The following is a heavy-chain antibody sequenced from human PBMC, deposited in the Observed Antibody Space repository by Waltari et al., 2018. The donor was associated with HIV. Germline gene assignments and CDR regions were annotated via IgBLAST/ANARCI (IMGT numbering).Heavy chain of an antibody. Sequence: QVQLQESGPGLVKPSETLSLTCTVSGGSVSSDIYYWSWIRQPPGKGLEWIGYIYYRGTTKYNPSLKSRVTFSVDTSNNNYSLRLSSVTAADTAVYYCARALIGSGEYTKPLDLWGQGTLVTVSS. D-gene: IGHD3-10*01. J-gene: IGHJ5*02. CDR3: ARALIGSGEYTKPLDL. CDR2: IYYRGTT. V-gene: IGHV4-61*03. CDR1: GGSVSSDIYY.